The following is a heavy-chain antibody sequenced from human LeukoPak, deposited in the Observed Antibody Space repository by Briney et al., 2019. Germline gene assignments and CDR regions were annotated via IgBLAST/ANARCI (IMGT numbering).Heavy chain of an antibody. Sequence: PGGSLRLSCAASGFTFSSYSMNWVRQAPGKGLEWVSSISSSSSYIYYADSVKGRFTISRDNAKNSLYLQMNSLRAEDTAVYYCARARDSAFGGVIVIPLDYWGQGTLVTVSS. CDR3: ARARDSAFGGVIVIPLDY. CDR2: ISSSSSYI. D-gene: IGHD3-16*02. J-gene: IGHJ4*02. V-gene: IGHV3-21*01. CDR1: GFTFSSYS.